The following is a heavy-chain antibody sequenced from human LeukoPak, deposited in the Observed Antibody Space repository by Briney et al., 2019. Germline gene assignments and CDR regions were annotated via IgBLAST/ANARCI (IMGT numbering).Heavy chain of an antibody. J-gene: IGHJ4*02. CDR2: INPNGGDT. CDR3: ATGSTGFFDY. CDR1: GYTFTGYY. D-gene: IGHD1-1*01. Sequence: ASVKVSCKASGYTFTGYYIHWLRQAPGQGLEWMGWINPNGGDTKYAQKFQGRVTLTRGTSISSASMDLSSLRSDDTALYYCATGSTGFFDYWGQGTLVTVSS. V-gene: IGHV1-2*02.